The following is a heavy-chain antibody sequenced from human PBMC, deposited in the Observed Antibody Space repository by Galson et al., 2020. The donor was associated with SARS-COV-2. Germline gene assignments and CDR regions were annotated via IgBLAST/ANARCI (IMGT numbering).Heavy chain of an antibody. CDR3: ARDWSTTVTNDNYFDY. J-gene: IGHJ4*02. D-gene: IGHD4-17*01. CDR1: GFSFSTYD. Sequence: GGSLRLSCVGSGFSFSTYDMNWVRQPPGKGLEWVSFIGPSGSTRYYAGSVMGRFTISRENAKNSLYLQMNSLRAEDTAIYYCARDWSTTVTNDNYFDYWGQGTLVTVSS. CDR2: IGPSGSTR. V-gene: IGHV3-48*03.